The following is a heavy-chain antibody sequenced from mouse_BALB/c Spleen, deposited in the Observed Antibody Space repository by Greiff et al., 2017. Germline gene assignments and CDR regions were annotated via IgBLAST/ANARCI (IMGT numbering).Heavy chain of an antibody. J-gene: IGHJ4*01. D-gene: IGHD2-3*01. Sequence: QVQLKESGAELVRPGTSVKVSCKASGYAFTNYLIEWVKQRPGQGLEWIGVINPGSGGTNYNEKFKGKATLTADKSSSTAYMQLSSLTSDDSAVYFCARDAGYSVYAMDYWGQGTSVTVSS. V-gene: IGHV1-54*03. CDR1: GYAFTNYL. CDR3: ARDAGYSVYAMDY. CDR2: INPGSGGT.